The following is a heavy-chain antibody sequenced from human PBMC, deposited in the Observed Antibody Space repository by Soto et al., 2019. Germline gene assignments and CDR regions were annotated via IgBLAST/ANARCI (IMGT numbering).Heavy chain of an antibody. CDR2: ISNDGSNK. D-gene: IGHD6-19*01. V-gene: IGHV3-30*18. CDR1: GFTFSNYG. CDR3: AKPVAGDVFDI. Sequence: QVQLVESGGGVVQPGRSLRLSCAASGFTFSNYGMHWVRQAPGKGLEWVAIISNDGSNKYYVDSVKGRFTISRDNSKNTLYLQMNSLRTEDTAVYYCAKPVAGDVFDIWGQGTMVTVSS. J-gene: IGHJ3*02.